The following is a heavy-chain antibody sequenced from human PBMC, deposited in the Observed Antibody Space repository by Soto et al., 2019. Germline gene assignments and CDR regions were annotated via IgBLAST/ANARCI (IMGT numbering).Heavy chain of an antibody. Sequence: PSETLSLTCTVSGGSVSSGGYYWSWIRQHPGKGLEWIGYIYYNGRSNYNPSLETRVTISVGTSKNQFSLKLTSVTAADTAVYFCARVGTGYDEGSDYWGQGTLVTVSS. CDR1: GGSVSSGGYY. V-gene: IGHV4-31*03. CDR3: ARVGTGYDEGSDY. D-gene: IGHD5-12*01. CDR2: IYYNGRS. J-gene: IGHJ4*02.